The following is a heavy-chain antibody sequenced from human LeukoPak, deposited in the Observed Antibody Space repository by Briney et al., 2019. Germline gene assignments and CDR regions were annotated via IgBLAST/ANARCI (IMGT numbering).Heavy chain of an antibody. D-gene: IGHD3-10*01. CDR1: AFTFGTYA. Sequence: GGSLRLSCAASAFTFGTYAMNWVRQSPGKGLEWVSYISTGSSPIYYADSVKGRFTISRDNAKNSLYLQMHSLRAEDTAIYYCARGLFWFGELSYSMDVWGQGTTVTVSS. CDR3: ARGLFWFGELSYSMDV. CDR2: ISTGSSPI. J-gene: IGHJ6*02. V-gene: IGHV3-48*01.